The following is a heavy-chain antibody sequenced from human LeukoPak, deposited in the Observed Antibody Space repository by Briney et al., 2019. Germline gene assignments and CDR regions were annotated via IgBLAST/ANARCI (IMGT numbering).Heavy chain of an antibody. Sequence: GESLKISRKGSGYSFTSYWIGWVRQMPGKGLEWMGIIYPGDSDTRYSPSFQGQVTISADKSINTAYLQWNSLKASDTAMYYCARRLIASEPFDYWGQGTLVTVSS. D-gene: IGHD2-21*01. CDR1: GYSFTSYW. CDR3: ARRLIASEPFDY. J-gene: IGHJ4*02. V-gene: IGHV5-51*01. CDR2: IYPGDSDT.